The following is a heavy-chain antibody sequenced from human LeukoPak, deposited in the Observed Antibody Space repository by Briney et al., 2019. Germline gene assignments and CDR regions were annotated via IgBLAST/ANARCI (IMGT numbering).Heavy chain of an antibody. CDR3: ATDLLAGDAFDI. D-gene: IGHD2/OR15-2a*01. Sequence: GASVKVSCKVSGYTLTELSMHWVRQAPGKGLEWMGGFDPEDGETIYAQKFQGRVTMTEDTSTDTAYMELGSLRSEDTAVYYCATDLLAGDAFDIWGQGTMVTVSS. CDR1: GYTLTELS. J-gene: IGHJ3*02. CDR2: FDPEDGET. V-gene: IGHV1-24*01.